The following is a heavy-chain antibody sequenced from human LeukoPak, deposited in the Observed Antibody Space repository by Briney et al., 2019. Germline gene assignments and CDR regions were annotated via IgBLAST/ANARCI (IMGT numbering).Heavy chain of an antibody. V-gene: IGHV3-23*01. CDR3: AKGRGIAARQSLDY. Sequence: RGGSLRLSCAASGFTFSSYAMSWVREAPGKGLEWVSAISGSGGSTYYADSVKGRFTISRDNSKNTLYLQMNSLRAEDTAVYYCAKGRGIAARQSLDYWGQGTLVTVSS. D-gene: IGHD6-6*01. CDR2: ISGSGGST. J-gene: IGHJ4*02. CDR1: GFTFSSYA.